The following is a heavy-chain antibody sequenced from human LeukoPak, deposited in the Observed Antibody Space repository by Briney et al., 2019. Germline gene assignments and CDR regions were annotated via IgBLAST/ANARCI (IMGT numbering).Heavy chain of an antibody. CDR3: ARDRQYYYDTSGYYYHAFDI. J-gene: IGHJ3*02. Sequence: SETLSLTCAVYGGSFSGYYWSWIRQPPGKGLEWIGEINHSGSTNYNPSLKSRVTISVDTSKNQFSLKLSSVTAADTAVYYCARDRQYYYDTSGYYYHAFDIWGQGTMVTVSS. CDR1: GGSFSGYY. D-gene: IGHD3-22*01. V-gene: IGHV4-34*01. CDR2: INHSGST.